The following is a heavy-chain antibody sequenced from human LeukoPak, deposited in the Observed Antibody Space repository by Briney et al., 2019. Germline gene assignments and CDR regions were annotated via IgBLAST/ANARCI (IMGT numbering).Heavy chain of an antibody. CDR1: VYSFTDYY. CDR3: ARADRLHGGPYLIGP. CDR2: INPNSGGT. J-gene: IGHJ5*02. Sequence: ASANVSCKTSVYSFTDYYMHWVRQAPGQGLEWMGWINPNSGGTSSAQKFQGRVTMTRDTSITTVYMEVSWLTSDDTAIYYCARADRLHGGPYLIGPWGQGTLVTVSS. V-gene: IGHV1-2*02. D-gene: IGHD2-21*01.